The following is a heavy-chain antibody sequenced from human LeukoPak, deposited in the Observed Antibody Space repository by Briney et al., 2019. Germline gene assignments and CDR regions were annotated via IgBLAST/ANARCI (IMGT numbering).Heavy chain of an antibody. V-gene: IGHV3-74*01. CDR3: VRSGFSSGELY. J-gene: IGHJ4*02. CDR2: INSNGRTT. Sequence: GGSLRLSCAASGLTFSSCWMHGVRQAPGKGLVWVSLINSNGRTTNYADSVKGRITISKDNAKNTLYLQMNSLRAEDTAVYYCVRSGFSSGELYWGQGALVTVSS. CDR1: GLTFSSCW. D-gene: IGHD4-17*01.